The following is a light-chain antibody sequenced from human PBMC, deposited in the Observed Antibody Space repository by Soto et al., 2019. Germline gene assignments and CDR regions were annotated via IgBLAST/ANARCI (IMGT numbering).Light chain of an antibody. CDR3: QQYVASPPSWT. Sequence: EIVLTQSPGTLSLSPGERATLSCRSSQSVGSGYLAWYQQKPGQAPRLLIFRAFNRATGIPDRFSGSGSGTDFTLTISRLEPEDFAVYYCQQYVASPPSWTFGQGTKVEIK. CDR1: QSVGSGY. V-gene: IGKV3-20*01. J-gene: IGKJ1*01. CDR2: RAF.